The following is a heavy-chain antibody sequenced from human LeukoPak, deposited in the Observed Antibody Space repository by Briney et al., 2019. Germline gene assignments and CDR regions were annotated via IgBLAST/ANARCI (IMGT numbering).Heavy chain of an antibody. CDR1: GYTFTSYG. CDR3: ARGRIAVAGTLLYYFDY. V-gene: IGHV1-69*06. D-gene: IGHD6-19*01. CDR2: IIPIFGTA. Sequence: ASVKVSCKASGYTFTSYGISWVRQAPGQGLEWMGGIIPIFGTANYAQKFQGRVTITADKSTSTAYMELSSLRSEDTAVYYCARGRIAVAGTLLYYFDYWGQGTLVTVSS. J-gene: IGHJ4*02.